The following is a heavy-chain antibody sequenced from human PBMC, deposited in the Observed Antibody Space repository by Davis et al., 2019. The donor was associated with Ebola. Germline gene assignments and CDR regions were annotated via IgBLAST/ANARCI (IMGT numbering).Heavy chain of an antibody. Sequence: GSLRLSCTVSGGSINSYYWSWIRQPPGKGLEWIGYFYYNGSPHYNPSLKSRVTISVDTSKNQFSLKLSSVTAADTAVYYCARVQLGGYYYYGMDVWGQGTTVTVSS. CDR1: GGSINSYY. D-gene: IGHD5-18*01. CDR3: ARVQLGGYYYYGMDV. CDR2: FYYNGSP. V-gene: IGHV4-59*01. J-gene: IGHJ6*02.